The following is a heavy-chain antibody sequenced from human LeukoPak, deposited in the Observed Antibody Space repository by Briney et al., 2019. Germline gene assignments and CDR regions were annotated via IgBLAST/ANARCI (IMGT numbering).Heavy chain of an antibody. D-gene: IGHD1-14*01. CDR2: FDPEDGET. CDR3: ARDPTRGVTWFDP. CDR1: GYTLTELS. Sequence: GASVKVSCKVSGYTLTELSMHWVRQAPGKGLEWMGGFDPEDGETIYAQKFQGRVTITADESTSTAYMELSSLRSEDTAVYYCARDPTRGVTWFDPWGQGTLVTVTS. J-gene: IGHJ5*02. V-gene: IGHV1-24*01.